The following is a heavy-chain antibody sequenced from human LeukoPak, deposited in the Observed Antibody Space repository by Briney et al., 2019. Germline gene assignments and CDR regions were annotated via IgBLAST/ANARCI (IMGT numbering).Heavy chain of an antibody. V-gene: IGHV3-7*01. CDR1: GINFRSHW. CDR3: ARDGVGSLDY. J-gene: IGHJ4*02. Sequence: PGGSLRLSCAASGINFRSHWIALGRQAPGKGLEWVANIKGDESARHQADSVKGRFTISRDNTRNSLYLQMTNLRGDDTAVYYCARDGVGSLDYWGQGTLVTVSS. CDR2: IKGDESAR. D-gene: IGHD1-26*01.